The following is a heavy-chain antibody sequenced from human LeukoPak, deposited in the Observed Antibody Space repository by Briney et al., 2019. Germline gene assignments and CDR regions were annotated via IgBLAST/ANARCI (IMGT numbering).Heavy chain of an antibody. CDR3: ARGLRYFDWLLSTSFDY. Sequence: PGGSLRLSCAASGFTFSSYSMNWVRQAPGKGLEWVSSISSSSSYIYYADSVKGRFTISRDNAKNSLYLQMNSLRAEDTAVYYCARGLRYFDWLLSTSFDYWGQGTLVTVSS. V-gene: IGHV3-21*01. D-gene: IGHD3-9*01. CDR1: GFTFSSYS. J-gene: IGHJ4*02. CDR2: ISSSSSYI.